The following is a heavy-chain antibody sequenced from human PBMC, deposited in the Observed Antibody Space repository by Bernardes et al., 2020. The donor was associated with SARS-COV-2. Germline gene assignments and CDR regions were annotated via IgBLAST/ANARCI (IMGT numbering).Heavy chain of an antibody. CDR3: ARDRNYDYVWGSYRPYWYFDL. CDR2: IYTSGST. D-gene: IGHD3-16*02. Sequence: SETLSLTRTVPGGSISSYYWSWIRQPAGKGLEWIGRIYTSGSTNYNPSLKSRVTMSVDTSKNQFSLKLSSVTAADTAVYYCARDRNYDYVWGSYRPYWYFDLWGRGTLVTVSS. V-gene: IGHV4-4*07. CDR1: GGSISSYY. J-gene: IGHJ2*01.